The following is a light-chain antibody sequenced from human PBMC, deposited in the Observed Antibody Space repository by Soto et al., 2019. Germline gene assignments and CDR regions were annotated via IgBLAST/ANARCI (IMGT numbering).Light chain of an antibody. V-gene: IGKV1-5*01. CDR1: QSISRW. CDR3: QQYNDYWT. J-gene: IGKJ1*01. Sequence: IQMTQYTSTLSSSVGERVTIRFRASQSISRWLAWYQQKPGKAPNLLIYDASSLESGVPSRFSGSGSGTEFTLTISSLQPDDFATYYCQQYNDYWTFGQGTKVDIK. CDR2: DAS.